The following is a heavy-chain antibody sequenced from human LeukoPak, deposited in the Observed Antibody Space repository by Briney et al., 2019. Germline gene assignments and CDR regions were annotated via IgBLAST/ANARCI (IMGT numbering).Heavy chain of an antibody. V-gene: IGHV4-59*01. CDR2: IYYGGST. Sequence: SETLSLTCTVSGGSISSYYWSWIRQPPGKGLEWIGYIYYGGSTNYNPSLKSRVTISVDTSKNQFSLKLSSVTAADTAVYYCARRPHIVATGPPDYWGQGTLVTVSS. CDR3: ARRPHIVATGPPDY. CDR1: GGSISSYY. J-gene: IGHJ4*02. D-gene: IGHD5-12*01.